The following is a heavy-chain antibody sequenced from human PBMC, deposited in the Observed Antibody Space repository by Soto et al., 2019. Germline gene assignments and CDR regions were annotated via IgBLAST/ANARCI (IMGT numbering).Heavy chain of an antibody. CDR1: GFTVSSNY. Sequence: GGSLRLSCAASGFTVSSNYMSWVRQAPGKGLEWVSVIYSGGSTYYADSVKGRFTISRDNSKNTLYLQMNSLRAEDTAVYYCAREEPLPGGYCSGGSCYTLPGYWGQGTLVTVSS. CDR3: AREEPLPGGYCSGGSCYTLPGY. J-gene: IGHJ4*02. CDR2: IYSGGST. D-gene: IGHD2-15*01. V-gene: IGHV3-66*01.